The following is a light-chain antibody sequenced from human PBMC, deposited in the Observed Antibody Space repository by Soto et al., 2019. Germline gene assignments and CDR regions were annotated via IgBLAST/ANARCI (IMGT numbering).Light chain of an antibody. CDR3: LQDHSYPWT. CDR1: EDIRFD. Sequence: AVQVTQTPSSLSASVGDTVTITCRASEDIRFDVAWYQQKSGRAPRLLIYTSSHRQSGVPSRFSGSASGTEFRLIISGLLPDDLAVYYCLQDHSYPWTFGQGTK. CDR2: TSS. V-gene: IGKV1-6*01. J-gene: IGKJ1*01.